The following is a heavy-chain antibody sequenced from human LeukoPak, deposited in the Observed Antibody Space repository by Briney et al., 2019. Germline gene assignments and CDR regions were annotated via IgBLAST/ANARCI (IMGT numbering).Heavy chain of an antibody. V-gene: IGHV4-31*03. J-gene: IGHJ6*04. CDR1: GGSISSGGYY. CDR2: IYYSGST. CDR3: ERERTGRLLPMDV. Sequence: SQTLSLTCTVSGGSISSGGYYWSWIRQHPGTGLEWIGYIYYSGSTYYNPSLKSRVTISVDTSKNQFSLKLSSVTAADTAVYYCERERTGRLLPMDVWGKGTTVTVSS.